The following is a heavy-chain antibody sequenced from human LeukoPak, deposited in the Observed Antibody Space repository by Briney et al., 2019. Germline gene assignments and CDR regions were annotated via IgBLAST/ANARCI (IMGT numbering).Heavy chain of an antibody. Sequence: GGSLRLSCKGSGYSFTSYWISWVREMPGKGLEWMGRIDPSDSYTNYSPSFQGHVTIPADKSISTAYLQWSSLKASDTAMYYCARHMAGENYYYYGMDVWGQGTTVTVSS. D-gene: IGHD3-10*01. V-gene: IGHV5-10-1*01. CDR3: ARHMAGENYYYYGMDV. CDR2: IDPSDSYT. J-gene: IGHJ6*02. CDR1: GYSFTSYW.